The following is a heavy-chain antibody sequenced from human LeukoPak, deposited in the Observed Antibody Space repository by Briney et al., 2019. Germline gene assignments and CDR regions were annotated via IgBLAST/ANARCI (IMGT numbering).Heavy chain of an antibody. CDR1: GFTFSSYG. D-gene: IGHD3-22*01. CDR3: AKDRVAGSSGPYYFDY. CDR2: IRYDGSNK. J-gene: IGHJ4*02. Sequence: GGSLRLSCAASGFTFSSYGMHWVRQAPGKGLEWVAFIRYDGSNKYYADSVKGRFTISRNNSKNTLYLQMNSLRAEDTAVYYCAKDRVAGSSGPYYFDYWGQGTLVTVSS. V-gene: IGHV3-30*02.